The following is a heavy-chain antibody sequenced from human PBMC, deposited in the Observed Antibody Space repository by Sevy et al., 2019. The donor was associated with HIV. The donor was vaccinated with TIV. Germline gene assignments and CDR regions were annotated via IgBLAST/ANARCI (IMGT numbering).Heavy chain of an antibody. V-gene: IGHV1-18*01. D-gene: IGHD5-12*01. Sequence: ASVKVSCKASGYTFTSYGISWVRQAPGQGLEWMGWISAYNGNTNYAQKLQGRVTMTTDTSTSTAYMELRSLRSDDTAVYYCVRGRDSGYDSLYYYYYGMDVWGQGTTVTVSS. CDR1: GYTFTSYG. CDR2: ISAYNGNT. CDR3: VRGRDSGYDSLYYYYYGMDV. J-gene: IGHJ6*02.